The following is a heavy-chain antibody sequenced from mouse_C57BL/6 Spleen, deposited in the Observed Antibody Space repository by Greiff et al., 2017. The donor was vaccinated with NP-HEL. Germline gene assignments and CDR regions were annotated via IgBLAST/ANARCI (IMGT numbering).Heavy chain of an antibody. CDR2: INPNNGGT. J-gene: IGHJ2*01. Sequence: VQLQQSGPELVKPGASVKISCKASGYTFTDYYMNWVKQSHGKSLEWIGDINPNNGGTSYNQKFKGKATLTVDKSSSTAYMELRSLTSEDSAVYYCAREELAYFDYWGQGTTLTVSS. D-gene: IGHD4-1*01. CDR1: GYTFTDYY. CDR3: AREELAYFDY. V-gene: IGHV1-26*01.